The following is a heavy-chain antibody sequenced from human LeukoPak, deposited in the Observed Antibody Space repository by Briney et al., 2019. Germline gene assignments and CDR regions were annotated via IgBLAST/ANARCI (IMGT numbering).Heavy chain of an antibody. Sequence: SETLSLTCTVSGGSIRSWNDYWGWIRQPPGKGLEYIGSIYYTGATYYKSSLKSRVTISVDTSKNQFSLKLSSVTAADTAVYYCARDRYYYDSSARYFDYWGQGTLVTVSS. CDR3: ARDRYYYDSSARYFDY. V-gene: IGHV4-39*07. D-gene: IGHD3-22*01. CDR1: GGSIRSWNDY. J-gene: IGHJ4*02. CDR2: IYYTGAT.